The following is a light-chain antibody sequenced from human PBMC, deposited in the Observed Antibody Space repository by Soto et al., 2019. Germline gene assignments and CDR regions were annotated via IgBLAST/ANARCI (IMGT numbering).Light chain of an antibody. CDR3: AAWDDRLKGVV. V-gene: IGLV1-36*01. Sequence: QSVLTQPPSVSEAPRQRVTISYSGSSSNIGKNAVSWYQQLPGEAPKLLIYYDDLLPSGVSDRFSGSKSGTSASLAVSGLQSEDEADYFCAAWDDRLKGVVFGGGTKLTVL. J-gene: IGLJ3*02. CDR2: YDD. CDR1: SSNIGKNA.